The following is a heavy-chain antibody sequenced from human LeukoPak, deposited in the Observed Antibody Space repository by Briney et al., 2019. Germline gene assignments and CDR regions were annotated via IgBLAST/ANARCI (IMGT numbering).Heavy chain of an antibody. V-gene: IGHV1-2*02. CDR2: INPNSGGT. CDR3: ARGMRGLGTTVVTYYYYYDMDV. D-gene: IGHD4-23*01. Sequence: GASVKVSFKASGYTFTGYYMHGVRQAPGQGLGWMGGINPNSGGTNYAQKFQGRVTMTRDTSISTAYMELSRLRSDDTAVYYCARGMRGLGTTVVTYYYYYDMDVWGKGTTGTVSS. CDR1: GYTFTGYY. J-gene: IGHJ6*03.